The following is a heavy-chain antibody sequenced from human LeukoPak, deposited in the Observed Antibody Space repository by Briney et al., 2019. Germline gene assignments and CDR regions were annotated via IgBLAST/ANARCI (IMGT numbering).Heavy chain of an antibody. Sequence: SETLSLTCAVSGGSISSNNWWGWVRPPPGKGLEWIGEIYHSGSPNYNPYLKSRVTISVDKSRNHFSLNLSSVTAADTAVYYCARVNINNWHSCDYWGQGTLVTVSS. CDR1: GGSISSNNW. V-gene: IGHV4-4*02. J-gene: IGHJ4*02. CDR2: IYHSGSP. CDR3: ARVNINNWHSCDY. D-gene: IGHD1-1*01.